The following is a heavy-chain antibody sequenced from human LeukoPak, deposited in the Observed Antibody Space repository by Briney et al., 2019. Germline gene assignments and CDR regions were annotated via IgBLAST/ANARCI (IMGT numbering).Heavy chain of an antibody. CDR2: ISGSGGST. V-gene: IGHV3-23*01. CDR1: GFTFSSYA. D-gene: IGHD5-18*01. CDR3: AKDLMRGYSYGYFDY. J-gene: IGHJ4*02. Sequence: GGSLRLSCAASGFTFSSYAMSGVRQAPGKGLEWVSAISGSGGSTYYADSVKGRFTISRDNSKNTLYLQMNSLRAEDTAVYYCAKDLMRGYSYGYFDYWGQGTLVTVSS.